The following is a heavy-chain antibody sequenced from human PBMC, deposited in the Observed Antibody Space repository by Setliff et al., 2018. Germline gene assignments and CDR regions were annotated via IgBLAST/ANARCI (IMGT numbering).Heavy chain of an antibody. CDR1: GFTFSTYA. Sequence: GGSLRLSCAASGFTFSTYAMNWVRQAPGKGLEWVGRIRNKDNSYTTEYAASVKGRFTISRDDSKNTAYLQVNSLKTEDTAVYYCAGAGGNSDYFDYWGQGTLVTVSS. CDR3: AGAGGNSDYFDY. V-gene: IGHV3-72*01. J-gene: IGHJ4*02. D-gene: IGHD2-21*02. CDR2: IRNKDNSYTT.